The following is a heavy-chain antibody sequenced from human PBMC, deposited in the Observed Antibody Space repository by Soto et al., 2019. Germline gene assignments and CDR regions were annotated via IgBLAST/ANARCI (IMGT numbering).Heavy chain of an antibody. D-gene: IGHD1-26*01. CDR1: GGSISSGDYY. CDR2: IYYSGST. J-gene: IGHJ4*02. Sequence: SETLSLTCTVSGGSISSGDYYWSWICQPPGKGLEWIGYIYYSGSTYYNPSLKSRVTISVDASKNQFSLKLTSVTTADAAVYYCVRSFSGGWPYFDYWGQGTLVTVSS. V-gene: IGHV4-30-4*02. CDR3: VRSFSGGWPYFDY.